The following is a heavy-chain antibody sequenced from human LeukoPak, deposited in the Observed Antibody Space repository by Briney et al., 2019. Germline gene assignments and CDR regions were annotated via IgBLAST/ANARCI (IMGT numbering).Heavy chain of an antibody. CDR3: ARVRITMVRGANNWFDP. CDR1: GGSLSGHY. Sequence: SETLSLICAVYGGSLSGHYWNWIRQPPGKGLEWIGEINRSGSINYSPSLKSRVTISLDTSNSQFSLKLSSVTAADTAVYYCARVRITMVRGANNWFDPWGQGTLVTVSS. D-gene: IGHD3-10*01. J-gene: IGHJ5*02. CDR2: INRSGSI. V-gene: IGHV4-34*01.